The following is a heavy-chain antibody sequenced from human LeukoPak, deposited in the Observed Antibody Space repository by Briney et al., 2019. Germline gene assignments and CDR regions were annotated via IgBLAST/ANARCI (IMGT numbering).Heavy chain of an antibody. J-gene: IGHJ5*02. D-gene: IGHD3-16*01. CDR1: VGSFSGYD. CDR3: ARHYGP. CDR2: INHSGST. Sequence: PSETLSLTCAVYVGSFSGYDWSWIRHPPRKGLEWIAVINHSGSTNYNPSLKSRVTISVDTSKNQFSLKLNSVTAADTAVYYCARHYGPWGQGTLVTVSS. V-gene: IGHV4-34*01.